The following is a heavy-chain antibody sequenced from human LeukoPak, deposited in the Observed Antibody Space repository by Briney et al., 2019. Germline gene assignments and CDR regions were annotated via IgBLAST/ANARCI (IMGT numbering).Heavy chain of an antibody. D-gene: IGHD1-14*01. CDR3: ARVSTGCSFDY. CDR1: GFTFGSYE. J-gene: IGHJ4*02. CDR2: ISLSGSTV. Sequence: PGGSLRLSCAASGFTFGSYELNWVRQAPGKGLEWVSHISLSGSTVYYADSVKGGFTISRDNSNNSLYLQMNSPRAEDTAVYYCARVSTGCSFDYWGQGTLVIVSS. V-gene: IGHV3-48*03.